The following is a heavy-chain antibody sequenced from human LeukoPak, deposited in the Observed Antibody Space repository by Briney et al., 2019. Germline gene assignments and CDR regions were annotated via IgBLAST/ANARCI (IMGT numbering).Heavy chain of an antibody. J-gene: IGHJ5*02. Sequence: SQTLSLTCSVSGVSISSGGFYWSWIRQFPGKGLEWIGYIYHTGTTYYNPSLRTRVIISVDTSKNQFSLKVYSVTASDTAVYFCSTSDDSRGYLTPFDPWGQGTLATVSS. V-gene: IGHV4-31*03. CDR3: STSDDSRGYLTPFDP. CDR1: GVSISSGGFY. CDR2: IYHTGTT. D-gene: IGHD3-22*01.